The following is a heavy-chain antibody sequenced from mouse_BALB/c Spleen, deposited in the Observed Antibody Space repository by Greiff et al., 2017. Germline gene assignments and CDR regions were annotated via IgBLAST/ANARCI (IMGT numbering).Heavy chain of an antibody. V-gene: IGHV3-2*02. Sequence: EVQLVESGPGLVKPSQSLSLTCTVTGYSITSDYAWNWIRQFPGNKLEWMGYISYSGSTSYNPSLKSRISITRDTSKNQFFLQLNSVTTEDTATYYCAKGNYGPFDYWGQGTTLTVSS. D-gene: IGHD1-1*01. CDR1: GYSITSDYA. CDR2: ISYSGST. J-gene: IGHJ2*01. CDR3: AKGNYGPFDY.